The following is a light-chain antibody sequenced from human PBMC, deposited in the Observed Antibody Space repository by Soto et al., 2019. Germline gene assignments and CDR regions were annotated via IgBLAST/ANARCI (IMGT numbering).Light chain of an antibody. J-gene: IGKJ1*01. CDR3: QHYNSYSEA. Sequence: DIQITQSPSSLSASVVERFTITCGASQGISTFLAWYQQKPGKVPKLLIYGSSTLQSGVPSRFSGSGSGTEFTLTISSLQPDDFATYYCQHYNSYSEAFGQGTKVDI. V-gene: IGKV1-27*01. CDR1: QGISTF. CDR2: GSS.